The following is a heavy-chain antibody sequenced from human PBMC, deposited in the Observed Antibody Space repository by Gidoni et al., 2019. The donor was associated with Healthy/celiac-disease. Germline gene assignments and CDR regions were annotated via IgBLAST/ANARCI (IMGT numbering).Heavy chain of an antibody. J-gene: IGHJ3*02. CDR1: GGSFSSYY. V-gene: IGHV4-34*01. CDR3: ARGVRGSRRAFDI. D-gene: IGHD3-10*01. CDR2: INHSGTP. Sequence: QVQLQPWGAGLLKPSETLSLTCAVYGGSFSSYYWSWLRQPPGKGLEWIGEINHSGTPNYNPSLKSRVTISLDTSKNQFSLKLSSVTAADTAVYYCARGVRGSRRAFDIWGQGTMVTVSS.